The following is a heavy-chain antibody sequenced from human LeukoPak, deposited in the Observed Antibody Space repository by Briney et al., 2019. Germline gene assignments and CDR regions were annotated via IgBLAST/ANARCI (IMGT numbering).Heavy chain of an antibody. D-gene: IGHD1-26*01. CDR1: GYTFTSYA. CDR2: VNAGNGNT. CDR3: AREATDYFDY. Sequence: GASVKVSCKASGYTFTSYAMHWVRQAPGQRLEGMGWVNAGNGNTKYSQKFQGRVTITRHTSASTAYMELSSLRSEDTAVYYCAREATDYFDYWGQGTLVTVSS. V-gene: IGHV1-3*01. J-gene: IGHJ4*02.